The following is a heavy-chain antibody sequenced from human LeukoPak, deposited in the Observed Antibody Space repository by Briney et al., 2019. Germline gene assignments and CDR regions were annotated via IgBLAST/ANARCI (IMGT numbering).Heavy chain of an antibody. CDR3: ARDLSVRGVAFDY. CDR2: ISSSSSYI. Sequence: GGSLRLSCAASGFTFSSYSMNWVRQAPGKGLEWVSSISSSSSYIYYADSVKGRFTISRDNAKNSLYLQMNSLRAEDTAVYYCARDLSVRGVAFDYWGQGTLVTVSS. J-gene: IGHJ4*02. CDR1: GFTFSSYS. D-gene: IGHD3-10*01. V-gene: IGHV3-21*01.